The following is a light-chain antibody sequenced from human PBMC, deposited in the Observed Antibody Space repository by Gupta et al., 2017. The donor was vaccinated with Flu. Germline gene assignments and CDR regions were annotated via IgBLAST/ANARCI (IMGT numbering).Light chain of an antibody. Sequence: IVLTHSPPTLSLSPGERATHACWASQSVSSYLDWYQQKPGQAPRLLIYDASNRATGIPARFSGSGSGTEFTLTISSREPEDFAVYYCQQRSNCPFTFGRGTKVEI. CDR3: QQRSNCPFT. CDR2: DAS. V-gene: IGKV3-11*01. J-gene: IGKJ4*01. CDR1: QSVSSY.